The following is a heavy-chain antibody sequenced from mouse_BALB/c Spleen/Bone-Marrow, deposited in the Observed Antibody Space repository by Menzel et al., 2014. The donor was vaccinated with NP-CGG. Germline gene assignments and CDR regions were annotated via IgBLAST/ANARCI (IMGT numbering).Heavy chain of an antibody. CDR3: ARGYGNLAY. CDR2: ISYEGSN. Sequence: EVKLQESGPGLVKPSQSLSLTCAVTGYSITSGYYWNWIRQFPGNKLEWMGYISYEGSNNQNPSLKNRISITRDTSKNQFFLRLNSVTTEDTATYYGARGYGNLAYWGQGTLVTVSA. J-gene: IGHJ3*01. V-gene: IGHV3-6*02. D-gene: IGHD2-10*02. CDR1: GYSITSGYY.